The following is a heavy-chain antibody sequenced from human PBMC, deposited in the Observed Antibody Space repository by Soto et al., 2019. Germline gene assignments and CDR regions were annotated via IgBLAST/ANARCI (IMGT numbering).Heavy chain of an antibody. Sequence: EVQLVESGGGLVQPGGSLRLSCAASGFAFSNYWMHWVRQAPGKGLVWVSRIKTDGTTTVYADFVKGRFTISRDNAKNTLYLQLNSLRAEDTAVYYCTRPGDGFDYLGQGTLVTVSS. CDR3: TRPGDGFDY. D-gene: IGHD3-10*01. CDR2: IKTDGTTT. J-gene: IGHJ4*02. V-gene: IGHV3-74*01. CDR1: GFAFSNYW.